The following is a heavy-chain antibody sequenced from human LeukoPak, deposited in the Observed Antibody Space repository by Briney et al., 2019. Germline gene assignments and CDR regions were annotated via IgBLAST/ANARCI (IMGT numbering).Heavy chain of an antibody. V-gene: IGHV4-34*01. CDR3: ARGLMVLSIAAAGSWFDP. J-gene: IGHJ5*02. Sequence: SETLSLTCAVYGGSFSGYYWSWIRQPPGKGLEWIGEINHSGSTNYNPSLKSRVTISVDTSKNQFSLKLSSVTAADTAVYYCARGLMVLSIAAAGSWFDPWGQGTLVTVSS. CDR1: GGSFSGYY. CDR2: INHSGST. D-gene: IGHD6-13*01.